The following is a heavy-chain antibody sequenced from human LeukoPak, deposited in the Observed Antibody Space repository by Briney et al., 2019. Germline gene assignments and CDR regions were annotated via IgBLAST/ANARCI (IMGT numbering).Heavy chain of an antibody. J-gene: IGHJ1*01. V-gene: IGHV4-38-2*02. CDR2: IHHSGTT. CDR1: GYSISSGYY. CDR3: AANGWYCLDH. Sequence: PSETLSLTCTVSGYSISSGYYWGWIRQPPGKGLEWIGSIHHSGTTYYNPSLKSRVTISVDTSNNRFSLRLTSVTAADTAMYYCAANGWYCLDHWGQGALVTVSS. D-gene: IGHD6-19*01.